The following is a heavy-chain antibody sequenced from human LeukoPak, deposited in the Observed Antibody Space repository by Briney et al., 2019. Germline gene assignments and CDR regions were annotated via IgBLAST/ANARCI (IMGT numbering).Heavy chain of an antibody. Sequence: GGSLRLSCAASGFTFSSYSVNWVRQAPGKGLEWLSYISTSSSTIYYADSVKGRFTISRDNAKNSLYLQMNSLRAEDTAVYYCARDFGGSKADIWGQGTMVTVSS. J-gene: IGHJ3*02. V-gene: IGHV3-48*01. CDR2: ISTSSSTI. CDR1: GFTFSSYS. D-gene: IGHD3-10*01. CDR3: ARDFGGSKADI.